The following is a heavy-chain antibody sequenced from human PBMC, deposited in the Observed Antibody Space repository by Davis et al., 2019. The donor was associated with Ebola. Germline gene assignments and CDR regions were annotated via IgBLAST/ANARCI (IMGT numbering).Heavy chain of an antibody. CDR3: TTEGGYCTNGVCFYYFDY. CDR2: IRSKPYGGTT. CDR1: GFTVSSNY. J-gene: IGHJ4*02. V-gene: IGHV3-15*01. Sequence: PGGSLRLSCAASGFTVSSNYMSWVRQAPGKGLEWVGFIRSKPYGGTTEYAASVKGRFTISRDDSKNTLYLQMNSLKTEDTAVYYCTTEGGYCTNGVCFYYFDYWGQGTLVTVSS. D-gene: IGHD2-8*01.